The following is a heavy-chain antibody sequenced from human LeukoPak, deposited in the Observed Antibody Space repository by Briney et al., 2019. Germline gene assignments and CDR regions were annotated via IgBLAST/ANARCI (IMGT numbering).Heavy chain of an antibody. V-gene: IGHV3-66*01. D-gene: IGHD4-23*01. CDR2: IYNGDMT. CDR3: ARANGGNMWRGHYFDC. J-gene: IGHJ4*02. Sequence: GGSLRLSCAASGLTVSSNYMSWVRQAPGKGLEWLSVIYNGDMTYYADSVKGRFTISRDNSKNTLYLQMNNLRAEDTAVYYCARANGGNMWRGHYFDCWSQGTLVTVSS. CDR1: GLTVSSNY.